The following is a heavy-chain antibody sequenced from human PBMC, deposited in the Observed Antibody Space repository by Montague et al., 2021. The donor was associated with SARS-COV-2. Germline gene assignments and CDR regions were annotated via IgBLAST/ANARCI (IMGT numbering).Heavy chain of an antibody. J-gene: IGHJ4*02. CDR1: GGSISSGGYY. V-gene: IGHV4-31*11. CDR3: ARDKEMIF. Sequence: TLSLTCAVSGGSISSGGYYWNWLRQHPEKGLEWIGYIYYGVSTNYNPSLRSRVTISEDTAKNQFSLKLTSVTAADTAVYYCARDKEMIFWGQGILVTVSS. D-gene: IGHD2-15*01. CDR2: IYYGVST.